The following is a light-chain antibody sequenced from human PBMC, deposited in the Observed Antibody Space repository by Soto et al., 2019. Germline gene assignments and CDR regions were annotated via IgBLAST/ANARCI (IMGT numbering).Light chain of an antibody. Sequence: QSALTPPASVSGSPGQSITISCTGTSSDIGAYNFVSWYQQHPGKAPKLMLYDVNIRPSGVSNRFSGSKSGNTASLTISGLQAEDEADYYCTSWTTSTTMIFGGGTKLTVL. CDR3: TSWTTSTTMI. CDR1: SSDIGAYNF. V-gene: IGLV2-14*03. CDR2: DVN. J-gene: IGLJ2*01.